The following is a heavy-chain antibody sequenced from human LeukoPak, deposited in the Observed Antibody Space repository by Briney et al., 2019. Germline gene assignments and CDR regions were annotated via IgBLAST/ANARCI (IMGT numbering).Heavy chain of an antibody. Sequence: PSETLSLTCAVSGYSISSGYYWGWIRQPPGKGLEWIGSIYHSGSTYYNPSLKSRVTISVDTPKNQFSLKLSSVTAADTAVYYCARHFGFLPAVGLGFDIWGQGTMVTVSS. J-gene: IGHJ3*02. CDR3: ARHFGFLPAVGLGFDI. D-gene: IGHD6-19*01. CDR2: IYHSGST. CDR1: GYSISSGYY. V-gene: IGHV4-38-2*01.